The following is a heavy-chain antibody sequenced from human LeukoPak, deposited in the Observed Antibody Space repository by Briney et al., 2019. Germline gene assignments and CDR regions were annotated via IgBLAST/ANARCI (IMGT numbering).Heavy chain of an antibody. Sequence: GGSLRLSCAASGFTFSSYEMNWVRQAPGKGLEWVSYISSSSSTIYYADSVKGRFTISRDNAKNSLYLQMNSLRAEDTAVYYCARVSRFDPWGQGTLVTVSS. CDR1: GFTFSSYE. J-gene: IGHJ5*02. CDR2: ISSSSSTI. CDR3: ARVSRFDP. V-gene: IGHV3-48*03.